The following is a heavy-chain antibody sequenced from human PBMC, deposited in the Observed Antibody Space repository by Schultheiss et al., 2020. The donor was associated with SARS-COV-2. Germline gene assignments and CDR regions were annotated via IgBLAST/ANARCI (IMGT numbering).Heavy chain of an antibody. J-gene: IGHJ5*02. CDR2: IYYSGRT. D-gene: IGHD4-17*01. CDR3: ARLTVTTGADP. CDR1: GGSISSYY. V-gene: IGHV4-59*08. Sequence: SETLSLTCTVSGGSISSYYWSWIRQPPGKGLEWIGYIYYSGRTNYNPSLKSRFTISVDTSKNQFSLKLSSVTAADTAVYYCARLTVTTGADPWGQGTLVTVSS.